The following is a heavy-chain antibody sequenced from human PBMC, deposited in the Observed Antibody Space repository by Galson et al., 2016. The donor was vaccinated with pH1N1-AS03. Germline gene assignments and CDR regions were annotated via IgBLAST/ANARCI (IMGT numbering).Heavy chain of an antibody. D-gene: IGHD5-12*01. J-gene: IGHJ4*02. CDR3: ATRFFYTGYDSDYFDY. CDR1: GLSLRASGVG. CDR2: IYWDGDK. V-gene: IGHV2-5*02. Sequence: PALVKPTQTLTLTCTFSGLSLRASGVGVGWIRQPPGKALEWPALIYWDGDKRYSPSLKSRLTITKDTSKNQVVLTMTNMDPVDTATYYCATRFFYTGYDSDYFDYWGQGMLVTVSS.